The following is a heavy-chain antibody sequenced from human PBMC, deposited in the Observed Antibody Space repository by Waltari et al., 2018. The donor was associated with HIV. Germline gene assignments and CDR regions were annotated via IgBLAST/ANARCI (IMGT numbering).Heavy chain of an antibody. D-gene: IGHD3-3*01. Sequence: QGQLVQSGAEVKQSGASVRISCKASGYPFTNYEINWLRQATGQGLEWMGWMNPSTGNAGFAHNFQGRVVMTRDIPINTAYMELSGLTSHDAAVYYCSTSRPGAMFGDAWGQGTLVTVSS. CDR2: MNPSTGNA. CDR1: GYPFTNYE. V-gene: IGHV1-8*02. CDR3: STSRPGAMFGDA. J-gene: IGHJ5*02.